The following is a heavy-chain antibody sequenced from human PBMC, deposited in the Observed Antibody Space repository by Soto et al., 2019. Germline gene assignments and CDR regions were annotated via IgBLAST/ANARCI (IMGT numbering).Heavy chain of an antibody. CDR1: GYTFTSYG. J-gene: IGHJ6*03. D-gene: IGHD3-3*01. CDR3: ARLSVLRFLEWLSIDYYYYYMDV. Sequence: ASVKVSCKASGYTFTSYGISRVRQAPGQGLERMGWISAYNGNTNYAQKLQGRVTMTTDTSTSTAYMELRSLRSDDTAVYYCARLSVLRFLEWLSIDYYYYYMDVWGKGTTVTVSS. V-gene: IGHV1-18*01. CDR2: ISAYNGNT.